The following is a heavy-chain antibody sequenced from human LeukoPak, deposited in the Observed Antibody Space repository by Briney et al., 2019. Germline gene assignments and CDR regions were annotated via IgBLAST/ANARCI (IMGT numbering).Heavy chain of an antibody. Sequence: PGGSLRLSCAASGFTFSSYGMHWVRQAPGKGLEWVAVIWYDGSNKYYADSVKGRFTISRDNSKNTLYLQMNSLRAEDTAVYYCARLPRSDAFDIWGQGTMVTVSS. V-gene: IGHV3-33*01. J-gene: IGHJ3*02. CDR1: GFTFSSYG. CDR2: IWYDGSNK. CDR3: ARLPRSDAFDI.